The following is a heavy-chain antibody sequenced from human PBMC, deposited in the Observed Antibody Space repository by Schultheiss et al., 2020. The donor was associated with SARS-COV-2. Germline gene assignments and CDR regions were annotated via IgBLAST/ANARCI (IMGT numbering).Heavy chain of an antibody. CDR3: AKDCYYDSSGYGMDV. CDR1: AFTFDNYW. D-gene: IGHD3-22*01. Sequence: GGSLRLSCAASAFTFDNYWMHWVRQPPGKGLLWVARITNDATYSDYAESVKGRFTISRDNAKNSLYLQMNSLRAEDTAVYYCAKDCYYDSSGYGMDVWGQGTTVTVSS. CDR2: ITNDATYS. V-gene: IGHV3-74*01. J-gene: IGHJ6*02.